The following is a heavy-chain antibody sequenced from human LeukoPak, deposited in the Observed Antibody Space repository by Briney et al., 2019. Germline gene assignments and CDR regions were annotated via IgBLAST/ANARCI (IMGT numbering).Heavy chain of an antibody. CDR1: GYSISSGYY. CDR3: ARRDYYYYMDV. J-gene: IGHJ6*03. CDR2: IYHSGST. Sequence: SETLSLTCAVSGYSISSGYYWGWIRQPPGKGLEWIGSIYHSGSTYYNPSLKSRVTISVDTSKNQFSLKLSSVTAADTAVYYCARRDYYYYMDVGAKGTTVTVSS. V-gene: IGHV4-38-2*01.